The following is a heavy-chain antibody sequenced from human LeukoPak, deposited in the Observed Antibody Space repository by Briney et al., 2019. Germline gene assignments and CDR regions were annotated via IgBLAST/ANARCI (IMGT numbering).Heavy chain of an antibody. CDR3: ATRLDRVRFLEWLSRHYYMDV. D-gene: IGHD3-3*01. CDR2: IIPIFGKS. Sequence: GASVKVSCKASGYTFTSYYMHWVRQPPGQGLEWMGGIIPIFGKSNYAQKFQGRVTITTDDSTSKAYMELSSLRSEDTAVYYCATRLDRVRFLEWLSRHYYMDVWGKGTTVTVPS. V-gene: IGHV1-69*05. J-gene: IGHJ6*03. CDR1: GYTFTSYY.